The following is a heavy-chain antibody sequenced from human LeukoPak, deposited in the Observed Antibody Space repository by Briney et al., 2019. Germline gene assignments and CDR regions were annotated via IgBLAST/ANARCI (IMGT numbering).Heavy chain of an antibody. D-gene: IGHD3-10*01. CDR2: ISYDGSNK. CDR1: GFTLSSYA. J-gene: IGHJ6*02. V-gene: IGHV3-30-3*01. CDR3: ARDYGVFYYYGMDV. Sequence: GGSLRLSCAASGFTLSSYAMHWVRQAPGKGLEWVAVISYDGSNKYYADSVKGRFTISRDNSKNTLYLQMNSLRAEDTAVYYCARDYGVFYYYGMDVWGQGTTVTVSS.